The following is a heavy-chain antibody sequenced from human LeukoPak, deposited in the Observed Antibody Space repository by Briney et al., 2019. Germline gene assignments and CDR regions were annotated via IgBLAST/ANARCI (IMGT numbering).Heavy chain of an antibody. D-gene: IGHD6-19*01. V-gene: IGHV3-23*01. Sequence: GGSQRLSCAASGFTFSSYAMSWVRQAPGKGLEWVSAISGSGGSSYYADSVKGRFTISRDNSKNTLYLQMNSLRAEDTAVYYCAKGIAVAGTFDYWGQGTLVTVSS. J-gene: IGHJ4*02. CDR1: GFTFSSYA. CDR3: AKGIAVAGTFDY. CDR2: ISGSGGSS.